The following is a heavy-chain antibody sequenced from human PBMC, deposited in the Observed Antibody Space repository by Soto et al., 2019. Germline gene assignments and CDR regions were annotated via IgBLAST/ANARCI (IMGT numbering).Heavy chain of an antibody. CDR1: GVSISSGGYY. D-gene: IGHD3-22*01. CDR3: ARGDNSGYYYDY. CDR2: IYYSGST. Sequence: QVQLHESGPGLVKPSQTLSLTCTVSGVSISSGGYYWSWIRQHPGKGLEWIGYIYYSGSTYYNPSLKSRVTLSVDTSKNQFSLKLSSVTAADTAVYYCARGDNSGYYYDYWGQGTLVTVSS. J-gene: IGHJ4*02. V-gene: IGHV4-31*03.